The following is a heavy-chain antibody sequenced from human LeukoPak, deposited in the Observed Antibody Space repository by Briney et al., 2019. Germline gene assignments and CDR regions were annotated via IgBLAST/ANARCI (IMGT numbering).Heavy chain of an antibody. J-gene: IGHJ4*02. CDR1: GFTFRTYS. CDR3: ARVQYYYGSSGQGAYDY. V-gene: IGHV3-48*01. Sequence: GGSLRLSCAASGFTFRTYSMNWVRQAPGKGLEWVSYISSSSSTIYYGDSVKGRFTISRDNAKNSLYLQMNSLRAEDTAVYYCARVQYYYGSSGQGAYDYWGQGTLVTVSS. D-gene: IGHD3-22*01. CDR2: ISSSSSTI.